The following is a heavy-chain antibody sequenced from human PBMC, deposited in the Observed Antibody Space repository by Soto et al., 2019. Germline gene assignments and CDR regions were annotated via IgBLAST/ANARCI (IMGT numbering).Heavy chain of an antibody. CDR1: GFTFSSYG. CDR2: IWYDRSNK. D-gene: IGHD7-27*01. CDR3: ARDLSWGSNWYYYMDV. Sequence: GGSLRLSCAASGFTFSSYGMHWVRQAPGKGLEWVADIWYDRSNKYYAESVKGRFTISRDNSKNTLYLQMKSLRAEDTAVFYCARDLSWGSNWYYYMDVWGKGTTVTVSS. V-gene: IGHV3-33*01. J-gene: IGHJ6*03.